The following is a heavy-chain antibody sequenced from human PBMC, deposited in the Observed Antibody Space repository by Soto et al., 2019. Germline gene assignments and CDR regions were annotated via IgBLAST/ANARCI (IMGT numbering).Heavy chain of an antibody. D-gene: IGHD2-21*02. J-gene: IGHJ4*02. CDR1: GFTFSDYS. Sequence: GGSLRLSCAASGFTFSDYSMNWVRQAPGKGLEWVSYITTGSGAMYYADSVKGRFTISRDNAKNSLYLQMNSLRDEDTAVYYCGRDHMVTTSGLIGIIASWGQGTLVTVSS. CDR2: ITTGSGAM. CDR3: GRDHMVTTSGLIGIIAS. V-gene: IGHV3-48*02.